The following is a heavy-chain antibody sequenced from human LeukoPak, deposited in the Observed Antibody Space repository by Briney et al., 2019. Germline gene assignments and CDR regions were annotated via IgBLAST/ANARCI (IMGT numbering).Heavy chain of an antibody. V-gene: IGHV3-21*04. D-gene: IGHD5-24*01. CDR3: ASSLLATMGPLFY. J-gene: IGHJ4*02. CDR2: ISSNSYYI. Sequence: GGSLRLSCAVSGFTFSSYTMNWVRQAPGKGLEWVSSISSNSYYIYYAESVKGRFTISRDNSQNTLYLQMDSLRADDTAVYYCASSLLATMGPLFYWGLGALVTVSS. CDR1: GFTFSSYT.